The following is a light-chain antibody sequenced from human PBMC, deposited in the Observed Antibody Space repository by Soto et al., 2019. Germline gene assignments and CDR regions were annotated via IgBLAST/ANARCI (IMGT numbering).Light chain of an antibody. CDR2: AAS. CDR3: LQDYNYPWT. CDR1: QGIRDD. J-gene: IGKJ1*01. V-gene: IGKV1-6*01. Sequence: AIQMTQSPSSLSASVGDRVTITCRASQGIRDDLGWYQQKPGKAPELLIYAASILLSGVPSRFSGSGSGTDFTLTISSLQPEDSATYYCLQDYNYPWTFGQGTKVEIK.